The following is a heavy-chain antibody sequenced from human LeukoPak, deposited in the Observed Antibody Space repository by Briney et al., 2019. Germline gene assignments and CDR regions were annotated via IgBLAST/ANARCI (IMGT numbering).Heavy chain of an antibody. CDR1: GYTFTDYY. Sequence: ASVKVSCKASGYTFTDYYMHWVRQAPGQGLEWMGWINPNSGGTNYAQKFQGRVTMTRDTAISTAYMELSRLTSDDTAVYYCARGVAGPYYYYYMDVWGRGTTVTVSS. CDR3: ARGVAGPYYYYYMDV. V-gene: IGHV1-2*02. J-gene: IGHJ6*03. CDR2: INPNSGGT. D-gene: IGHD6-19*01.